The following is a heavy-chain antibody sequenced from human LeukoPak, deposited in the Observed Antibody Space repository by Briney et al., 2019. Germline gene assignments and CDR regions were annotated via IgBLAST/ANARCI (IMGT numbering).Heavy chain of an antibody. CDR2: ISNSSSTI. CDR3: AKGGHCSGDRCYYWFSLDY. D-gene: IGHD2-15*01. V-gene: IGHV3-48*01. J-gene: IGHJ4*02. Sequence: PGGSLRLSCAASGFTFSTYSMNWVRQAPGKGLEWVSYISNSSSTIYYADSVEGRFTISRDNAKNSLYLQMNSLRAEDTAVYYCAKGGHCSGDRCYYWFSLDYWGQGTLVTVSS. CDR1: GFTFSTYS.